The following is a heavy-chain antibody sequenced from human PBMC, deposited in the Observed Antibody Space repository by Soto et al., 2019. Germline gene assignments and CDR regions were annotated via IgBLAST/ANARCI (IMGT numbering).Heavy chain of an antibody. CDR3: ARDYKSFCDSSGYYGGSAFDI. CDR1: GGSISSGGYY. D-gene: IGHD3-22*01. CDR2: IYYSGST. Sequence: SETLSLTCTVSGGSISSGGYYWSWIRQHPGKGLEWIGYIYYSGSTYYNPSLKSRVTISVDTSKNQFSLKLSSVTAADTAVYYCARDYKSFCDSSGYYGGSAFDIWGQGTMVTVSS. J-gene: IGHJ3*02. V-gene: IGHV4-31*03.